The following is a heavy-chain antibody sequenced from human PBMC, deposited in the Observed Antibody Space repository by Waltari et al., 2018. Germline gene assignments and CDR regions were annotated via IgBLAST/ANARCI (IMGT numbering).Heavy chain of an antibody. CDR1: GFTVIRNS. D-gene: IGHD6-13*01. V-gene: IGHV3-53*02. J-gene: IGHJ5*02. Sequence: EVQLVETGGGLIQPGGSLRLSCAASGFTVIRNSLHWVRQAPGKGLEWVSVIYSGGSTYYADSVKGRFTISRDNSKNTLYLQMNSLRAEDTAVYYCARSSSSWYWFDPWGQGTLVTVSS. CDR3: ARSSSSWYWFDP. CDR2: IYSGGST.